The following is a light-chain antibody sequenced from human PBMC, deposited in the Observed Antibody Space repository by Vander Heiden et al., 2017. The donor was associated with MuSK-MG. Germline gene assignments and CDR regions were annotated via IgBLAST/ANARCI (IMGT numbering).Light chain of an antibody. CDR1: SSGVGSYNL. Sequence: SALTQPASVSGSPGESITISCTGTSSGVGSYNLVSWYQQQPGKAPKLMIYEGSKRPSGVSNRFSGTKSGNTASLTISGLQAEDEADYHCCSYAGSRILVFGGGTKLTVL. CDR2: EGS. V-gene: IGLV2-23*01. J-gene: IGLJ2*01. CDR3: CSYAGSRILV.